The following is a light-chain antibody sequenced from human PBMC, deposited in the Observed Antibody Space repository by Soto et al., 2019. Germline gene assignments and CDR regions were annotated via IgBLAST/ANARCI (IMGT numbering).Light chain of an antibody. CDR2: GAS. CDR1: QSVRSSY. CDR3: QQYGSELT. V-gene: IGKV3-20*01. J-gene: IGKJ4*01. Sequence: IVLTQSPGTLSLSPGERATLSCRASQSVRSSYLAWYQQKPGQAPRLLIYGASSRATGIPDRFSGSGSGTDFTLTISRLEPEDFAVYYCQQYGSELTFGGGTKVEIK.